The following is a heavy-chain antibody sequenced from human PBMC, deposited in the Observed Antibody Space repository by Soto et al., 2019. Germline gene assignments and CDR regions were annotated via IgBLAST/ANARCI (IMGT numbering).Heavy chain of an antibody. Sequence: SVKVSCKASGGTFSSYAISWVRQAPGQGLEWMGGIIPIFGTANYAQKFQGRVTITADKSTSTAYMELSSLRSEDTAVYYCARDLLEGGAYCSSTSCYTPGYWGQGTLVTVSS. V-gene: IGHV1-69*06. CDR3: ARDLLEGGAYCSSTSCYTPGY. CDR2: IIPIFGTA. CDR1: GGTFSSYA. D-gene: IGHD2-2*02. J-gene: IGHJ4*02.